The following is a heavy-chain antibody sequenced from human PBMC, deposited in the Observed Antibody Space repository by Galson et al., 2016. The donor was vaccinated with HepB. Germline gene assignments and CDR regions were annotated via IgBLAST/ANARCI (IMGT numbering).Heavy chain of an antibody. D-gene: IGHD2-15*01. V-gene: IGHV1-18*04. CDR1: GYTFTSYG. CDR3: ARDPVIVVEVAAIHYYGMDV. Sequence: QSGAEVKKPGASVRVSCKASGYTFTSYGISWVRQAPGQGLEWMGWISGYNGNTNYAQKLQDRVTMTRDTSTSTAYMELRSLRSDDTAVYYCARDPVIVVEVAAIHYYGMDVWGQGTTVTVSS. J-gene: IGHJ6*02. CDR2: ISGYNGNT.